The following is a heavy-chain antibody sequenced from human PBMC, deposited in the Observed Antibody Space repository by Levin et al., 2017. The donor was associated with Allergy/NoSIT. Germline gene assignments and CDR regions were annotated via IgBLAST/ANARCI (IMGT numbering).Heavy chain of an antibody. CDR3: ARDGKLLWFGESAGWMDV. D-gene: IGHD3-10*01. V-gene: IGHV3-30-3*01. CDR1: GFTFSSYA. CDR2: ISYDGSNK. Sequence: PGGSLRLSCAASGFTFSSYAMHWVRQAPGKGLEWVAVISYDGSNKYYADSVKGRFTISRDNSKNTLYLQMNSLRAEDTAVYYCARDGKLLWFGESAGWMDVWGQGTTVTVSS. J-gene: IGHJ6*02.